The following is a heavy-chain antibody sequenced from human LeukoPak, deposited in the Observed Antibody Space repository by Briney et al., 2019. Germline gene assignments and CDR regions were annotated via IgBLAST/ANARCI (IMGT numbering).Heavy chain of an antibody. CDR3: ARNYYYDSSGYYLGY. J-gene: IGHJ4*02. D-gene: IGHD3-22*01. Sequence: GGSLRLSCAASGFTFSSYSMNWVRQAPGKGLEWVSYISSSSSTIYYADSVKGRFTISRDNAKSKLYLQMNSLRAEDTAVYYCARNYYYDSSGYYLGYWGQGTLVTVSS. CDR2: ISSSSSTI. V-gene: IGHV3-48*01. CDR1: GFTFSSYS.